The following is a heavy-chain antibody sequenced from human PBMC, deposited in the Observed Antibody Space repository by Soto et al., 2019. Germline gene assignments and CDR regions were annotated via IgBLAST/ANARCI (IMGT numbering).Heavy chain of an antibody. V-gene: IGHV1-69*06. Sequence: SVKVSCKASGGTCSSYAISCVLQSPLQGLEWMGGIIPIFGTANYAQKFQGRVTITADKPTSTAYMELSSLRSEDTAVYYCARGPSIAARRGGGDYWGQGTLVTVSS. CDR2: IIPIFGTA. CDR3: ARGPSIAARRGGGDY. J-gene: IGHJ4*02. D-gene: IGHD6-6*01. CDR1: GGTCSSYA.